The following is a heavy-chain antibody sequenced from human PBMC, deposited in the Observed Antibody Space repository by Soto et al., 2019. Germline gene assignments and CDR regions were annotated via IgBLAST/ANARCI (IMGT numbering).Heavy chain of an antibody. CDR1: GVSISSHDW. V-gene: IGHV4-4*02. D-gene: IGHD6-13*01. J-gene: IGHJ4*02. CDR2: SHQSGRT. CDR3: ATRDNSKFY. Sequence: QVQLQESGPGLVKPSGTLSLTCAVSGVSISSHDWWTWVRQPPGKGLEWIGESHQSGRTNYNSSLESRVTIEVDTSKNQFSLKLRSVTVADTAVYYCATRDNSKFYWGQGTLVTVSS.